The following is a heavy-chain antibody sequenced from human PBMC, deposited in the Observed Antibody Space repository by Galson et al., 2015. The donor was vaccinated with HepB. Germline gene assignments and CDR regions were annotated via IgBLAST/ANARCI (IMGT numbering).Heavy chain of an antibody. CDR2: ISAYNGNT. CDR3: ARGDDYYDSSVCCDP. V-gene: IGHV1-18*01. CDR1: GYTFTSYG. Sequence: SVKVSCKASGYTFTSYGIRWVRQAPGQGLEWMGWISAYNGNTNYAQKLQGRVTMTTDTSTSTAYMELRSLRSDDTAVYYCARGDDYYDSSVCCDPCGQGTLVTVPS. D-gene: IGHD3-22*01. J-gene: IGHJ5*02.